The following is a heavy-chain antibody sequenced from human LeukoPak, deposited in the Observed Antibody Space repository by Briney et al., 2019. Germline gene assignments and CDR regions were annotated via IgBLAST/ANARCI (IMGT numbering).Heavy chain of an antibody. CDR1: GYTFTSYG. V-gene: IGHV1-18*01. CDR3: ARDREMEQQLVRIDY. Sequence: ASVTVSCKASGYTFTSYGISWVRQAPGQGLEWMGWISAYNGNTNYAQKLQGRVTMTTDTSTSTAYMELRSLRSDDTAVYYCARDREMEQQLVRIDYWGQGTLVTVSS. J-gene: IGHJ4*02. CDR2: ISAYNGNT. D-gene: IGHD6-13*01.